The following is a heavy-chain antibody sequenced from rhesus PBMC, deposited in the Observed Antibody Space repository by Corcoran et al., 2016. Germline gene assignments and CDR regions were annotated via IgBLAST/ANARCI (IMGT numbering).Heavy chain of an antibody. D-gene: IGHD6-13*01. CDR2: RCDIGSTP. V-gene: IGHV4-169*02. CDR3: AREGSSWSSYYSGLDS. J-gene: IGHJ6*01. CDR1: GGSISSSY. Sequence: QLQLQESGPGLVKPSDTLSVTCAVSGGSISSSYWSWLRQAQGKGLEWIGYRCDIGSTPNTNPAPSRRVTRSLDTSKTQFALKLNPVTAATTAVYFCAREGSSWSSYYSGLDSWGQGVVVTVSS.